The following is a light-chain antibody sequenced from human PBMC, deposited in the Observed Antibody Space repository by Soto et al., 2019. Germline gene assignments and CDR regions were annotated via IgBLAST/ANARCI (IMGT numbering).Light chain of an antibody. V-gene: IGLV2-14*03. CDR2: DVT. CDR1: SSDVGTYDF. J-gene: IGLJ1*01. Sequence: QSVLPQPASVSGPAGQPITISCTATSSDVGTYDFVSWYQHHPGKAPKLIIFDVTNRPSGVSRRFSGSRSDNAASLTISGLQPEDEAFYYCSSYTTANTLTYVFGTGTKVTVL. CDR3: SSYTTANTLTYV.